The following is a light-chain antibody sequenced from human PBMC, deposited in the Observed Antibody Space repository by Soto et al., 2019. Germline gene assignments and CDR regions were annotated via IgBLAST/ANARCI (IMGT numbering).Light chain of an antibody. CDR3: QARDTGIHVA. CDR2: VNSDGSH. CDR1: RGYSNYA. J-gene: IGLJ2*01. V-gene: IGLV4-69*01. Sequence: QLVLTQSPSASASLGASVKLTCTLSRGYSNYAIAWHQQQPEKGPRYLMKVNSDGSHDRGDGLPDRFSGSSSGAERYLTISSLQSEDEADYFCQARDTGIHVAFGGGTKVTVL.